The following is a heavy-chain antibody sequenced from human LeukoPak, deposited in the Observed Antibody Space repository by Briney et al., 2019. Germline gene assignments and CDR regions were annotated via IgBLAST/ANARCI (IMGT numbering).Heavy chain of an antibody. J-gene: IGHJ5*02. CDR2: IYPGDSDT. CDR1: GYSFTSYW. Sequence: GESLKISCKGSGYSFTSYWIGWVRQMPGKGLEWMGIIYPGDSDTRYSPSFQGQVTISADKSISTAYLQWSSLEASDTATYYCARDNSVRDEAWWFNPWGQGTLVAVSS. D-gene: IGHD5-24*01. CDR3: ARDNSVRDEAWWFNP. V-gene: IGHV5-51*01.